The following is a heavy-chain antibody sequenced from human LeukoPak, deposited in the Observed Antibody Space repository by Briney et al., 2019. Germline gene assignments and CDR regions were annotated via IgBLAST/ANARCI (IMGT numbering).Heavy chain of an antibody. V-gene: IGHV4-4*07. J-gene: IGHJ4*02. Sequence: SETLSLTCTVSGGSISSDNGNWIRQPAGKGLEWVGHIYSSGTTNYSPSLKSRVTISVDKSKNPYSLKLSSVTAGDTAVYYCARESAYDSSLDYWGQGTLVTVSS. D-gene: IGHD5-12*01. CDR1: GGSISSDN. CDR2: IYSSGTT. CDR3: ARESAYDSSLDY.